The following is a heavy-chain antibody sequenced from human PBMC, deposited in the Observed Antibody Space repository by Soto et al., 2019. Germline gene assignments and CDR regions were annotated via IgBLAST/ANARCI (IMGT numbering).Heavy chain of an antibody. V-gene: IGHV3-11*01. J-gene: IGHJ6*02. CDR1: GFTFSDYY. CDR2: ISSSGSTI. CDR3: ASPTVTPHYGMEV. Sequence: QVQLVESGGGLVKPGGSLRLSCAASGFTFSDYYMSWIRQAPGKGLGWVSYISSSGSTIYYADSVKGRFTISRDNAKTSLSLLMNGLRAEDTAVYYCASPTVTPHYGMEVWGQGTTVTVSS. D-gene: IGHD4-17*01.